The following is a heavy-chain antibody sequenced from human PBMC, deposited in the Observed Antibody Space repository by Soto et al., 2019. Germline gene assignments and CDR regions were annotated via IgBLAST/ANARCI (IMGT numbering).Heavy chain of an antibody. Sequence: SETLSLTCTVSGGSISSSSYYWGWIRQPPGKGLEWIGSIYYSGSTYYNPSLKSRVTISVDTSKDQFSLKLSSVTAADTAVYYCARDGKGAAYTHGPYYFDYWGQGALVTVSS. D-gene: IGHD1-1*01. CDR1: GGSISSSSYY. J-gene: IGHJ4*02. CDR3: ARDGKGAAYTHGPYYFDY. V-gene: IGHV4-39*01. CDR2: IYYSGST.